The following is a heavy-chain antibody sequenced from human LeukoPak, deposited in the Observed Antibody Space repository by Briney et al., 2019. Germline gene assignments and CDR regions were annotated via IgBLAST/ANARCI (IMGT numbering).Heavy chain of an antibody. Sequence: PGGSLRLSCAASGFTFSNYRMSWVRQAPGKGLEWVANIKQDGSEKYYVDSVKGRFTISRDNAKNSLYLQMNSLRAEDTAVYYCARDIVLMVYACDYWGQGTLVTVSS. CDR3: ARDIVLMVYACDY. CDR1: GFTFSNYR. D-gene: IGHD2-8*01. V-gene: IGHV3-7*01. CDR2: IKQDGSEK. J-gene: IGHJ4*02.